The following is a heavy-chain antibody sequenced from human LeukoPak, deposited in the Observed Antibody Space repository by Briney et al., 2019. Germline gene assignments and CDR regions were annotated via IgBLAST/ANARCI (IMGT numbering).Heavy chain of an antibody. CDR3: AKVLRRSGWYYFDY. CDR1: GFTFDEYA. CDR2: IGADGSRP. Sequence: PGGSLRLSCAASGFTFDEYAMHWVRQVPGKGLEWVSLIGADGSRPDYAASVKGRFTIPRDNTKGSLYLEMNSLKTEDTALYYCAKVLRRSGWYYFDYWGQGTLVTVSS. J-gene: IGHJ4*02. D-gene: IGHD6-19*01. V-gene: IGHV3-43*02.